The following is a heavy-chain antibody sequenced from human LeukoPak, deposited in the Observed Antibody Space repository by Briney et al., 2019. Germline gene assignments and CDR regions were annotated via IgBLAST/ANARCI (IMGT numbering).Heavy chain of an antibody. V-gene: IGHV3-48*03. D-gene: IGHD6-13*01. CDR2: ISSSGSTI. J-gene: IGHJ4*02. CDR1: GFTFSSYE. CDR3: ARAPGYSSSWYFDY. Sequence: GGSLRLSCAASGFTFSSYEMNWVRQAPGKGLEWVSYISSSGSTIYYADSVKGRFTISRDNAKNSLYLQMNSLRAEDTAVYYCARAPGYSSSWYFDYWGQGTLVTVSS.